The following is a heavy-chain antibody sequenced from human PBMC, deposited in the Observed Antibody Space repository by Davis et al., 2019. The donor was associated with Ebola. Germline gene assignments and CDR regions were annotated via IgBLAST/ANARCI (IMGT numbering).Heavy chain of an antibody. J-gene: IGHJ4*02. CDR1: GFTFGSYA. CDR3: ARDRSFGSLDF. CDR2: ITSGDGA. V-gene: IGHV3-23*01. Sequence: GESLKISCVASGFTFGSYAMNWVRLVPGKGLEWVSSITSGDGAHYAGSVKGRFTISRDNSKDTLFLEMNGLRDEDTAIYYCARDRSFGSLDFGGQGTPVTVSS. D-gene: IGHD3-3*02.